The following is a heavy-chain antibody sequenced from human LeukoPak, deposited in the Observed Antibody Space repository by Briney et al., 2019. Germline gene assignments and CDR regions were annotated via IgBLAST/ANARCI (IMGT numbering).Heavy chain of an antibody. D-gene: IGHD3-3*01. J-gene: IGHJ4*02. Sequence: SETLSLTCTVSGGSISSDYWSWIRQPAGKGLEWIGRIYRSGSTNYNPSLKSRVTMSVDTSKNQFSLKLSSVTAADTAVYYCASQPRITIFGVVISYFDYWGQGTLVTVSS. CDR2: IYRSGST. CDR3: ASQPRITIFGVVISYFDY. CDR1: GGSISSDY. V-gene: IGHV4-4*07.